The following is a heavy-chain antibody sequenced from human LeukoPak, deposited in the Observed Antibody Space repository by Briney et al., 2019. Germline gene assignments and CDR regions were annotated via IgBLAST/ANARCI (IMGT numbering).Heavy chain of an antibody. D-gene: IGHD3-22*01. J-gene: IGHJ4*02. CDR3: ARLWTGYSDSSGYYYLDY. V-gene: IGHV4-4*02. Sequence: PSETLSLTCAVSGDSISSSNWWIWVRQPPEKGLEWIGEIYHSGSANYNPSLKSRVTMSVDKSKNHFSLRLSSVTAADTAVYYCARLWTGYSDSSGYYYLDYWGQGTLVTVSS. CDR1: GDSISSSNW. CDR2: IYHSGSA.